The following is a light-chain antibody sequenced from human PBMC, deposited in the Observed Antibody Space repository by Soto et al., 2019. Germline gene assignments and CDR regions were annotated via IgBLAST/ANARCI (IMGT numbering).Light chain of an antibody. CDR3: QQRNTWPFT. V-gene: IGKV3-11*01. J-gene: IGKJ3*01. CDR2: DAS. Sequence: EILLTQSPATLSLSPGERATLSCRASQDVDSYLAWYQQTPGHAPRLLIYDASNRAPGIPARFSGSGSGTDSTLTISSLAPEDFAVYYCQQRNTWPFTFGPGTKVDIK. CDR1: QDVDSY.